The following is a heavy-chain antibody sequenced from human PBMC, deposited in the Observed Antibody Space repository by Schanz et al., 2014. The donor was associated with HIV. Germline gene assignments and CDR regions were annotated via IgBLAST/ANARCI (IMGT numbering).Heavy chain of an antibody. CDR3: AKDRITGTAPPNYGMDV. D-gene: IGHD1-20*01. V-gene: IGHV3-9*01. J-gene: IGHJ2*01. Sequence: EVQLVESGGGMVQPGRSLRLSCAASGFTFDDYAMHWVRQAPGKGLEWVSGISWKSGSIGYADSVRGRFTISRDNAKNSLYLQMNSLRAEDTALYYCAKDRITGTAPPNYGMDVWGRGTLVTVSS. CDR1: GFTFDDYA. CDR2: ISWKSGSI.